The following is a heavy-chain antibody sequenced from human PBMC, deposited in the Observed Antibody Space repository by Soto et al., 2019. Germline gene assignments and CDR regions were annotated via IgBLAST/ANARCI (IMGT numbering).Heavy chain of an antibody. J-gene: IGHJ6*04. D-gene: IGHD6-13*01. V-gene: IGHV3-23*01. CDR3: AKVGHSSSWLHYYGMEV. Sequence: PGWSLRLSCAASGFTFSSYAMSLVRQAPGKGLEWVSAISGSGGSTYYADSVKGRFTISRDNSKNTLYLQMNSLRAEDTAVYYCAKVGHSSSWLHYYGMEVWGEGTKVTVSS. CDR2: ISGSGGST. CDR1: GFTFSSYA.